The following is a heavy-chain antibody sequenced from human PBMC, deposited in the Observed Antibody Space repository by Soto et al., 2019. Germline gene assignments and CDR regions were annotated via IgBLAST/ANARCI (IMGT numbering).Heavy chain of an antibody. D-gene: IGHD6-6*01. V-gene: IGHV3-43*01. J-gene: IGHJ4*02. CDR2: LSWDGGTT. Sequence: EGLLVESGGVGVQPGGCLTLSCVVSWFSFDEHTMHWVLQAPGKGLEWLSLLSWDGGTTYYAESVKGRFTISRDTGKNSLFLQMDSLRAEDTALYYCAKVKKKYRTTSGVDFDSWGQGTLVTVSS. CDR3: AKVKKKYRTTSGVDFDS. CDR1: WFSFDEHT.